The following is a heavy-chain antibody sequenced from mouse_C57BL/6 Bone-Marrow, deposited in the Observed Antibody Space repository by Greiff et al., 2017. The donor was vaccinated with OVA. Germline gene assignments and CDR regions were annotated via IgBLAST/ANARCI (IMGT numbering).Heavy chain of an antibody. CDR2: SRNKANDYTT. D-gene: IGHD4-1*01. Sequence: DVKLVESGGGLVQSGRSLRLSCATSGFTFSDFYMEWVRQAPGKGLEWIAASRNKANDYTTEYSASVKGRFIVSRDTSQSILYLQMNALRAEDTAIYYCARDATGTGAMDYWGQGTSVTVSS. V-gene: IGHV7-1*01. CDR1: GFTFSDFY. CDR3: ARDATGTGAMDY. J-gene: IGHJ4*01.